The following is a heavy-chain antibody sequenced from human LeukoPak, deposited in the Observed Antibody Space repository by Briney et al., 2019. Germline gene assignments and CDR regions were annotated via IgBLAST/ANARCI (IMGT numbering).Heavy chain of an antibody. CDR3: ARDLIRPTTVTTRGIDY. V-gene: IGHV4-34*01. CDR1: GGSISSYY. CDR2: INHSGST. J-gene: IGHJ4*02. Sequence: SETLSLTCTVSGGSISSYYWSWIRQPPGKGLEWIGEINHSGSTNYNPSLKSRVTISVDTSKNQFSLKLSPVTAADTAVYYCARDLIRPTTVTTRGIDYWGQGTLVTVSS. D-gene: IGHD4-17*01.